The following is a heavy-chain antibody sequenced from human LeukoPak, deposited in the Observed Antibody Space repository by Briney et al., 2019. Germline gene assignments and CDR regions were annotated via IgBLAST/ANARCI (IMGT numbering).Heavy chain of an antibody. CDR1: GFSLSTSGMR. V-gene: IGHV2-70*04. CDR3: ARISLGSDTSPSSGWPYYFDY. J-gene: IGHJ4*02. Sequence: SGPALVKPTQTLTLTCTCSGFSLSTSGMRVSWIRQPPGKALEWLARIDWDDDKFYSTSLKTRLTISKDTSKNQVVLTMTNMDPVDTATYYCARISLGSDTSPSSGWPYYFDYWGQGTLVTASS. D-gene: IGHD6-19*01. CDR2: IDWDDDK.